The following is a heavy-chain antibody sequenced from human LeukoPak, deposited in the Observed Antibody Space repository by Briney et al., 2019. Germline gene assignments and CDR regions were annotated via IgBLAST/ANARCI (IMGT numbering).Heavy chain of an antibody. J-gene: IGHJ6*04. CDR1: GFTFNNFG. V-gene: IGHV3-23*01. CDR3: AELGITMIGGV. CDR2: ISNSATRT. D-gene: IGHD3-10*02. Sequence: GGSLRLSCTASGFTFNNFGMSWVRQAPGKGLEWVSTISNSATRTYYADSVKGRFTISRDNAKNSLYLQMNSLGAEDTAVYYCAELGITMIGGVWGKGTTVTTSS.